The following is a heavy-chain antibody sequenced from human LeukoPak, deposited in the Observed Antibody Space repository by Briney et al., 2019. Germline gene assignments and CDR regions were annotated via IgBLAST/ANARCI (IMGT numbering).Heavy chain of an antibody. J-gene: IGHJ6*03. CDR3: ARDAGKTPYYYDSSGSYYYYYMDV. Sequence: ASVKVSCKASGYTFTSYGISWVRQAPAQGLEWMGWISAYNGDSNYAQKLQGRVTMTTDTSTSTGYMVLRSLRSDDTAVYYCARDAGKTPYYYDSSGSYYYYYMDVWGKGTTVTVSS. D-gene: IGHD3-22*01. CDR1: GYTFTSYG. V-gene: IGHV1-18*01. CDR2: ISAYNGDS.